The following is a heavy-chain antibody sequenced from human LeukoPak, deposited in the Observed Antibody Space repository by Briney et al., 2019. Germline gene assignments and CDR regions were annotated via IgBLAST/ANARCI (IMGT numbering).Heavy chain of an antibody. CDR3: ASEDAYCGGDCYPY. CDR1: GGSFSGYY. J-gene: IGHJ4*02. D-gene: IGHD2-21*02. V-gene: IGHV4-34*01. CDR2: INHSGST. Sequence: SETLSLTCAVYGGSFSGYYWSWIRQPPRKGLEWIGEINHSGSTNYNPSLKSRVTISVDTSKNQFSLKLSSVTAADTAVYYCASEDAYCGGDCYPYWGQGTLVTVSS.